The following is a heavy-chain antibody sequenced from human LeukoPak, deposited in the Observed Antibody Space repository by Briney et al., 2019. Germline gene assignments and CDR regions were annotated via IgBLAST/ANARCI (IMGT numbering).Heavy chain of an antibody. V-gene: IGHV4-34*01. J-gene: IGHJ3*02. Sequence: SETLSLTCAVYGGSFGGYYWSWIRQPPGKGLEWIGEINHSGSTNYNPSLKSRVTISVDTSKNQFSLKLSSVTAADTAVYYCARGPSGVAFIWGQGTMVTVSS. CDR3: ARGPSGVAFI. CDR2: INHSGST. D-gene: IGHD2-8*01. CDR1: GGSFGGYY.